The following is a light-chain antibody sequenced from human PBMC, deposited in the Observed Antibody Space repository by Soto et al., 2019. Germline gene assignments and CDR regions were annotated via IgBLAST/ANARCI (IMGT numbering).Light chain of an antibody. Sequence: MVLQQCPGTLSLSPGERATLSCRGSQSVSSSYLAWYQQKTGQAPRLRIYGESSRATGIPARFSGSGSGTDLNLTISRLEPEDFAVYYCQKYGSSPQTCGQGTKVDIK. CDR3: QKYGSSPQT. CDR2: GES. CDR1: QSVSSSY. V-gene: IGKV3-20*01. J-gene: IGKJ1*01.